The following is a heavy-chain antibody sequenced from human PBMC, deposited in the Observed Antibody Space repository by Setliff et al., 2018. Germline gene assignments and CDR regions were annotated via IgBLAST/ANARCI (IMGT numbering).Heavy chain of an antibody. J-gene: IGHJ4*02. Sequence: SETLSLTCAVSGYSISSGYYWGWIRQPPGKGLEWIGSIYHSGSTYYNPSLKSRVTISVDASKNQFSLKLSSVTAADTAVYYCARVGYSGYDPPSYFDYWGQGTLVTVSS. CDR2: IYHSGST. D-gene: IGHD5-12*01. V-gene: IGHV4-38-2*01. CDR3: ARVGYSGYDPPSYFDY. CDR1: GYSISSGYY.